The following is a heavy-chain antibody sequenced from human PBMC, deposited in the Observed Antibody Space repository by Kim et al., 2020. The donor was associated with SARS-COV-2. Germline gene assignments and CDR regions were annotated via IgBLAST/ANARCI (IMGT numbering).Heavy chain of an antibody. CDR3: ARDTTDYDILTGYYRGAFDI. V-gene: IGHV4-59*13. CDR1: GXXIXSYY. Sequence: SETLSLTCTXSGXXIXSYYWSWIRQPPGKGLEWIGYIYYSGSTNYNPSLKSRVTISVDTSKNQFSLKLSSVTAADTAVYYCARDTTDYDILTGYYRGAFDIWGQGTMVTVSS. CDR2: IYYSGST. D-gene: IGHD3-9*01. J-gene: IGHJ3*02.